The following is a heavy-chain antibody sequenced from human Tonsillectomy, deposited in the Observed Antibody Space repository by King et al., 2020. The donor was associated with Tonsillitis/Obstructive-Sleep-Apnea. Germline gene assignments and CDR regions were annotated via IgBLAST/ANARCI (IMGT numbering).Heavy chain of an antibody. D-gene: IGHD6-19*01. CDR2: IYPDDSDS. Sequence: QLVQSGAEVKKPGESLKISCQGSGYSFTNYWVGWVRQMPGKGLEWMGIIYPDDSDSRYSPSFQGQVTFSADKSINTVYLQWSSLKTSDTAMYFCARDSLSVVDTWYFALRGGGTLVTVAS. CDR1: GYSFTNYW. V-gene: IGHV5-51*03. CDR3: ARDSLSVVDTWYFAL. J-gene: IGHJ2*01.